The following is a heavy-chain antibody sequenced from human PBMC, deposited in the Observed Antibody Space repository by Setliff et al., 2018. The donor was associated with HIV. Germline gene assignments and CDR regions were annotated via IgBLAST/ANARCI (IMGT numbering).Heavy chain of an antibody. J-gene: IGHJ4*02. Sequence: ASVKVSCKASGYTFTTYGITWVRQAPGQGLEWMGWIGTDNGNTNYAQKFQGRVAMTRDSSTNTVYMEVSSLKSDDTAVYYCARAVLYSGSYYPFDYWGQGVLVTVSS. V-gene: IGHV1-18*01. CDR2: IGTDNGNT. CDR1: GYTFTTYG. CDR3: ARAVLYSGSYYPFDY. D-gene: IGHD1-26*01.